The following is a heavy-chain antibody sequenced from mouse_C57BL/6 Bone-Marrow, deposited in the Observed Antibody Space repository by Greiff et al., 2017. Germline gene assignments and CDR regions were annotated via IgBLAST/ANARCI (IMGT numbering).Heavy chain of an antibody. Sequence: QVQLQQPGAALVKPGASVQLSCKASGYTFTSYWMHWVKQRPGQGLEWIGMIHPNSGSTNYNEKFKSKATLTVDKCSSTAYRQRSSLTSEDSAVYYCAVLFFAYWGQGTLVTVSA. D-gene: IGHD1-1*01. CDR2: IHPNSGST. CDR1: GYTFTSYW. J-gene: IGHJ3*01. V-gene: IGHV1-64*01. CDR3: AVLFFAY.